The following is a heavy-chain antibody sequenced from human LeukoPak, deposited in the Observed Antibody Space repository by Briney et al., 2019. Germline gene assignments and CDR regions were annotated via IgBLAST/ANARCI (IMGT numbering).Heavy chain of an antibody. V-gene: IGHV1-69*13. CDR1: GGTFSSYA. Sequence: SVKVSCKASGGTFSSYAISWVRQAPGQGLEWMGGIILIFGTANYAQKFQGRVTITADESTSTAYMELSSLRSEDTAVYYCARDPGYGGNSGGYFDYWGQGTLVTVSS. CDR3: ARDPGYGGNSGGYFDY. D-gene: IGHD4-23*01. CDR2: IILIFGTA. J-gene: IGHJ4*02.